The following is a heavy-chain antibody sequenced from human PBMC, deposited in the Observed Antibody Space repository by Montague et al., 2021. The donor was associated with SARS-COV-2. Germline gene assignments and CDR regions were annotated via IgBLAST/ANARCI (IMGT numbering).Heavy chain of an antibody. CDR2: NYYSGST. J-gene: IGHJ3*02. CDR3: ARHGLAGITIFGVVTPRGGFDI. Sequence: SETLSLTCTVSGGSISSSSHYWGWIRQPPGKGLEWIGSNYYSGSTYYNPSLKSRVTISVDTSKNQFSLKLSSVTAADTAVYYCARHGLAGITIFGVVTPRGGFDIWGQGTMVTVSS. V-gene: IGHV4-39*01. CDR1: GGSISSSSHY. D-gene: IGHD3-3*01.